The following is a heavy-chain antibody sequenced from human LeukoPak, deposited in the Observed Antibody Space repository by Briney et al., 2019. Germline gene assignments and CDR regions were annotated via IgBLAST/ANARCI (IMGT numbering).Heavy chain of an antibody. CDR1: GFTFSSYA. D-gene: IGHD3-22*01. CDR2: ISYDGSNK. Sequence: PGRSLRLSCAASGFTFSSYAMHWVRQAPGKGLEWVAVISYDGSNKYYADSVKGRFTISRDNSKNTLYLQVNSLRSEDTAMYYCAKDAMVVVVISAELDYWGQGTLVTVSS. CDR3: AKDAMVVVVISAELDY. J-gene: IGHJ4*02. V-gene: IGHV3-30*04.